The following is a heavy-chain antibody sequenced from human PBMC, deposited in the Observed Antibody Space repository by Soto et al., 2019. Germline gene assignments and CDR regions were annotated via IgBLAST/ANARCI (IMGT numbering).Heavy chain of an antibody. Sequence: GGSLRLSCAASGFTFSSYSMNWVRQAPGKGLEWVSYISSSSSTIYYADSVKGRFTISRDNAKNSLYLQMNSLRDEDTAVYYCAYVSYSGYDLVDYYYGMDVWGQGTTVTVSS. J-gene: IGHJ6*02. V-gene: IGHV3-48*02. CDR1: GFTFSSYS. D-gene: IGHD5-12*01. CDR2: ISSSSSTI. CDR3: AYVSYSGYDLVDYYYGMDV.